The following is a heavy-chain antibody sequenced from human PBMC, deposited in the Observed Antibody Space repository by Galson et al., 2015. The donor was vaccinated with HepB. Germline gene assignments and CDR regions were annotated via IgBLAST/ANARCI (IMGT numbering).Heavy chain of an antibody. Sequence: SLRLSCAASGFTFSSYAMSWVRQAPGKGLEWVSAISGSGGSINYADSVKGRVTISRDNSKNTLYLRMNSLRAEDTAVYYGAKGRSGYSYGSFDYWGQGTLVTFSS. J-gene: IGHJ4*02. CDR2: ISGSGGSI. V-gene: IGHV3-23*01. CDR3: AKGRSGYSYGSFDY. CDR1: GFTFSSYA. D-gene: IGHD5-18*01.